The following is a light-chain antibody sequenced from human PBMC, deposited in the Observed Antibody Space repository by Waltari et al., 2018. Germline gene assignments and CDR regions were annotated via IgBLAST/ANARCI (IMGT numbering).Light chain of an antibody. V-gene: IGLV3-1*01. CDR3: QAWDTSTVV. CDR2: QDS. CDR1: NLGSKY. Sequence: SYELTQPSSVSVSPGQTASITCSGYNLGSKYVSWFQQGPGQSPVLVIYQDSERPSGIPGRFSGSNSGDTATLTISGTQAMDEAEYFCQAWDTSTVVFGGGTELTVL. J-gene: IGLJ3*02.